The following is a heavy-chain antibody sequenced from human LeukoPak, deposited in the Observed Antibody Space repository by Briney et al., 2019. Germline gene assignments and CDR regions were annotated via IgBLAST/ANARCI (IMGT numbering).Heavy chain of an antibody. CDR1: GYTFTDYY. CDR3: ARGGGALGYCSGGSCYQTSFYYYMDV. CDR2: INPNNGDT. Sequence: ASVKVSCKASGYTFTDYYMHWVRQAPGQGLEWMGWINPNNGDTNYAQKLQGRVTMTTDTSTSTAYMELRSLRSDDTAVYYCARGGGALGYCSGGSCYQTSFYYYMDVWGKGTTVTISS. V-gene: IGHV1-18*04. J-gene: IGHJ6*03. D-gene: IGHD2-15*01.